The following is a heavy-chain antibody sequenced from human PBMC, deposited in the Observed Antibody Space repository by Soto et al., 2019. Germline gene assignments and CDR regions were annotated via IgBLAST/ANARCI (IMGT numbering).Heavy chain of an antibody. D-gene: IGHD2-8*01. CDR1: GGSISSGDYY. CDR3: ARNNNGGVFDY. Sequence: TSETLSLTCTVSGGSISSGDYYWSWIRQPPGKGLEWIGYIYYSGSTYYNPSLKSRVTISVDTSKNQFSLKLSSVTAADTAVYYCARNNNGGVFDYWGQGTLVTSPQ. V-gene: IGHV4-30-4*01. CDR2: IYYSGST. J-gene: IGHJ4*02.